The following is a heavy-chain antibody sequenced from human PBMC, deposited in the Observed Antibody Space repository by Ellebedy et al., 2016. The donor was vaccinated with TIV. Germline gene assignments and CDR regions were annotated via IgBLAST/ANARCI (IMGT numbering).Heavy chain of an antibody. CDR2: MSYSGST. V-gene: IGHV4-59*08. D-gene: IGHD1-26*01. CDR1: GASITTYY. J-gene: IGHJ4*02. Sequence: MPSETLSLTCNVSGASITTYYWNWIRQYTGKGLEWIGYMSYSGSTNYNPSLKSRVTLSVYTSKNQFSLRLSPVTAADTAVYYCASRASGRSDLGRVVYFDYWGQGTLVTVSS. CDR3: ASRASGRSDLGRVVYFDY.